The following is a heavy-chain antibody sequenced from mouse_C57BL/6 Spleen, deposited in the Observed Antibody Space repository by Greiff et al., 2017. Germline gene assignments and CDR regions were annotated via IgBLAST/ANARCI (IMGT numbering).Heavy chain of an antibody. CDR3: AREGSGYGAMDY. Sequence: VQLKESGPGMVKPSQSLSLTCTVTGYSITSGYDWHWIRHFPGNKLEWMGYISYSGSTNYNPSLKSRISITHDTSKNHFFLKLNSVTTEDTATYYCAREGSGYGAMDYWGQGTSVTVSS. CDR2: ISYSGST. D-gene: IGHD3-2*02. J-gene: IGHJ4*01. CDR1: GYSITSGYD. V-gene: IGHV3-1*01.